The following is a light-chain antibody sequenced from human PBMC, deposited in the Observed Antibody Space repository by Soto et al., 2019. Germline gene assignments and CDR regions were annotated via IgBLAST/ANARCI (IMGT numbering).Light chain of an antibody. Sequence: QSVLTQSASVSGSPGQSITISCTGTSSDVGAFNYVSWYQQHPGKAPKLMIYDVSNRPSGVSNRFSGSKSGNTASLTISGLQVEDEADYYCNSYTSSTTSYIFGTGTKVTVL. CDR3: NSYTSSTTSYI. CDR2: DVS. J-gene: IGLJ1*01. V-gene: IGLV2-14*01. CDR1: SSDVGAFNY.